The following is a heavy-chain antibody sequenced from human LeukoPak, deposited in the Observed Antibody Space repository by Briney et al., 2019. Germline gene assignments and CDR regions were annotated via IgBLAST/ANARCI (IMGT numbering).Heavy chain of an antibody. D-gene: IGHD6-13*01. CDR2: ITSSSSHI. Sequence: GGSLRLFCAASGFTFSSYNMNWVRQAPGKGLEWVSSITSSSSHIYYADSVKGRFTISRDNAKNSLYLQIDSLRAEDTAEYYCARDPYSGSYVDYYYYYYMDVWGKGTTVTISS. CDR3: ARDPYSGSYVDYYYYYYMDV. V-gene: IGHV3-21*01. J-gene: IGHJ6*03. CDR1: GFTFSSYN.